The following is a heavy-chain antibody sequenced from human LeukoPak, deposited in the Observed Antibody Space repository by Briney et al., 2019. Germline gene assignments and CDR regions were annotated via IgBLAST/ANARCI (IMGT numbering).Heavy chain of an antibody. D-gene: IGHD4-11*01. Sequence: GRSLRLSCAASGFTFSSYGMHWVRQAPGKGLEWVAVISYDGSNKYYADSVKGRFTISRDNSKNTLYLQMNSLRAEDTAVYYCAKEGAMTRYYFDYWGQGTLVTASS. V-gene: IGHV3-30*18. J-gene: IGHJ4*02. CDR2: ISYDGSNK. CDR1: GFTFSSYG. CDR3: AKEGAMTRYYFDY.